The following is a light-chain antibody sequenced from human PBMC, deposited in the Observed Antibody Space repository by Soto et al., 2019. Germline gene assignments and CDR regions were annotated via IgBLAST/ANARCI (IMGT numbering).Light chain of an antibody. Sequence: DIPMTQSPSFVSASVGDRVTITCRASQGISSWLAWYQHKPGRAPKLLIHAASSLESGVPSRLSVSGSGTDFTLTVSSLQPEDCATYYCQQTTSFPLTFSGGTKVEIK. CDR2: AAS. CDR3: QQTTSFPLT. J-gene: IGKJ4*01. V-gene: IGKV1-12*01. CDR1: QGISSW.